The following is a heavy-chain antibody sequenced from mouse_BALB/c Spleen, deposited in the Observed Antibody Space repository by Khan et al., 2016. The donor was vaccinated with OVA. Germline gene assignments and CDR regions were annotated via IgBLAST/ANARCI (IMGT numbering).Heavy chain of an antibody. CDR2: ISYSGRT. CDR1: GYSITSDYA. Sequence: EVQLQESGPGLVKPSQSLSLTCTVTGYSITSDYAWNWIRQFPGNKLEWMGYISYSGRTSYNPSLKSRISITRDTSNNQFFLQLKSVTTEDTATYYCARSVTITTVVATDFDYWGQGTTLTVSS. D-gene: IGHD1-1*01. CDR3: ARSVTITTVVATDFDY. J-gene: IGHJ2*01. V-gene: IGHV3-2*02.